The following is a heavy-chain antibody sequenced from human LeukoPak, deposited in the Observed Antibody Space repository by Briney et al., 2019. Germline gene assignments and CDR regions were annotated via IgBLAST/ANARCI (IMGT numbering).Heavy chain of an antibody. V-gene: IGHV1-2*02. CDR3: ARDTAMVTYWFDP. CDR1: GYTFTGYY. D-gene: IGHD5-18*01. J-gene: IGHJ5*02. CDR2: VNPNSGGT. Sequence: GSSVKVSCKASGYTFTGYYMHWVRLAPGQGLEWMGWVNPNSGGTNYAQKFQGRVTMTRDTSISTAYMELSRLRSDDTAVYYCARDTAMVTYWFDPWGQGTLATVSS.